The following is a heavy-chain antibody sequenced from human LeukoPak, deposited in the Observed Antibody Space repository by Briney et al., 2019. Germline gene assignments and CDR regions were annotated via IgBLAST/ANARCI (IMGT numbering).Heavy chain of an antibody. V-gene: IGHV3-30*18. Sequence: GGSLRLSCAASGFTFSSSGMHWVRQAPGKGLEWVSIISFDGSKRYYADSVKGRFTISRDNSKNTLYLQMNSLRPEDTAVYFCAKSIGAVGDYWGQGTLVTVSS. CDR3: AKSIGAVGDY. D-gene: IGHD6-6*01. CDR1: GFTFSSSG. CDR2: ISFDGSKR. J-gene: IGHJ4*02.